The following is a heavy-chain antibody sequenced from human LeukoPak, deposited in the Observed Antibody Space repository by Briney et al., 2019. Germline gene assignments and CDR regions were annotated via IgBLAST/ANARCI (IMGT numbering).Heavy chain of an antibody. Sequence: GGSLRLSCAASRLTFSAFWMSWVRQAPGKGLEWVAYIKQDGSEKYYVDSVKGRFTISRDNAKNSLYLQMNSLRAADTAVYYCARDVVGATAFDMWGQGTMVTVSS. CDR2: IKQDGSEK. D-gene: IGHD1-26*01. V-gene: IGHV3-7*01. CDR1: RLTFSAFW. CDR3: ARDVVGATAFDM. J-gene: IGHJ3*02.